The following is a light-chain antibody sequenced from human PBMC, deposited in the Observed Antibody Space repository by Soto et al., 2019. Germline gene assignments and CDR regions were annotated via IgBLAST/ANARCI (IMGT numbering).Light chain of an antibody. CDR1: SSNIGSNT. V-gene: IGLV1-44*01. CDR3: AAWDASLNGVV. J-gene: IGLJ3*02. Sequence: QLVLSQPPSASGTPGQRVTISCSGSSSNIGSNTMSWYQQLPGTDPKLLIFTNSQRPSGVPDRFSGAKSGTSASLAIIGLQSEDEADYYCAAWDASLNGVVFGGGTKVTVL. CDR2: TNS.